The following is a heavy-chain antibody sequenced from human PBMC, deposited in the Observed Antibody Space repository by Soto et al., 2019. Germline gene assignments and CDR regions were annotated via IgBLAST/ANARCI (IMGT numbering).Heavy chain of an antibody. CDR2: IYYSGST. CDR1: GGSISSYY. D-gene: IGHD2-8*01. J-gene: IGHJ6*03. Sequence: SETLSLTCTVSGGSISSYYWSWIRQPPGKGLEWIGYIYYSGSTNYNPSLKSRVTMTRNTSISTAYMELSSLRSEDTAVYYCARGVGYCTNGVCYWNYYYYMDVWGKGTTVTVSS. V-gene: IGHV4-59*01. CDR3: ARGVGYCTNGVCYWNYYYYMDV.